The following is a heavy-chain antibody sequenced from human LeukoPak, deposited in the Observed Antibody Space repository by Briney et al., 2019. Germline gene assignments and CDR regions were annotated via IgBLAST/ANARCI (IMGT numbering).Heavy chain of an antibody. CDR1: GGTFSSYA. CDR2: IIPIFGTA. Sequence: GASVKVSCKASGGTFSSYAVSWVRQAPGQGLEWMGGIIPIFGTANYAQKFQGRVTITADESTSTAYMELSSLRSEDTAVYYCATLGANYYGSGSPTPTNDYWGQGTLVTVSS. CDR3: ATLGANYYGSGSPTPTNDY. J-gene: IGHJ4*02. V-gene: IGHV1-69*13. D-gene: IGHD3-10*01.